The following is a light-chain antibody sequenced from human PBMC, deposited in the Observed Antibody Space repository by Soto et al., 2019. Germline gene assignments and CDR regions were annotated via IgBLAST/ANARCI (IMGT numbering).Light chain of an antibody. CDR3: QQYGSSPPFT. J-gene: IGKJ4*01. V-gene: IGKV3-20*01. CDR2: GAS. CDR1: QSITSSY. Sequence: VLTHFPGTLSLSPGERATLSCRAIQSITSSYLAWYQQKPGQAPRLLIYGASSRATGIPDRFSGSGSGTDFTLTISRLEPEDFAVYYCQQYGSSPPFTFGRGTKVDI.